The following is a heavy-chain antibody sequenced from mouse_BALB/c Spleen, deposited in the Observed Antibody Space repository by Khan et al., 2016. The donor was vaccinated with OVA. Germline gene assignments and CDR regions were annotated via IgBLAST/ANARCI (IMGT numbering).Heavy chain of an antibody. CDR3: ARRYGSFPYWYFDV. J-gene: IGHJ1*01. CDR1: GFNIKDTY. D-gene: IGHD1-1*01. CDR2: IDPANGNT. V-gene: IGHV14-3*02. Sequence: VQLKESGAELVKPGASVKLSCTASGFNIKDTYMHWVKQRPEQGLEWIGRIDPANGNTKYDPKFQGKATITADTSSNTAYLQLSSLTSEDTAVYYCARRYGSFPYWYFDVWGAGPRSPPPQ.